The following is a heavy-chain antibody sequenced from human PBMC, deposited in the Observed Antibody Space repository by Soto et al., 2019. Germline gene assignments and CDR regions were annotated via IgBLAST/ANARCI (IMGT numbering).Heavy chain of an antibody. V-gene: IGHV1-3*01. CDR3: ARGPPLAYCGGDCHCYFDL. CDR2: INAGNGNT. CDR1: GYTFTTYA. Sequence: QVQLVQSGAEVKKPGASVKVSCKASGYTFTTYAMHWVRQAPGQRLEWMGWINAGNGNTKYSQKFQGRVTITRDTSAGTVYMELLSLRSEATTVYYCARGPPLAYCGGDCHCYFDLWGRGTLVTVSS. D-gene: IGHD2-21*02. J-gene: IGHJ2*01.